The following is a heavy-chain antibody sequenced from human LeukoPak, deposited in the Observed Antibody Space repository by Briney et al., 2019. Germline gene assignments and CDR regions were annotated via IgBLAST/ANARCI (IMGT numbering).Heavy chain of an antibody. J-gene: IGHJ6*02. Sequence: SETLSLTCSVSGGSVSSSTYYWGWIRQPPGKGLEWIGSMYHGGSTYYNPSLKSRVTISVDTSKNQFSLKLSSLTAADSAVYYCARGPFYGDYAGDYYYYGMDVWGQGTTVTVSS. CDR2: MYHGGST. CDR3: ARGPFYGDYAGDYYYYGMDV. D-gene: IGHD4-17*01. V-gene: IGHV4-39*01. CDR1: GGSVSSSTYY.